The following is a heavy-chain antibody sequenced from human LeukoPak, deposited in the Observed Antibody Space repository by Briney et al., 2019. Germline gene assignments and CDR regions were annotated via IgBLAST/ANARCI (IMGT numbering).Heavy chain of an antibody. CDR3: ARDGTVTAGPFDP. CDR1: GIPFSSFG. V-gene: IGHV3-33*01. Sequence: GGSLRLSCAAPGIPFSSFGMHWLRQAAGKGLEWVAFKWYDGSNKYYADSVKGRFTISRDNSKNTLYLQMNSLTAEDTAVYYCARDGTVTAGPFDPWGGGTLVTVSS. CDR2: KWYDGSNK. J-gene: IGHJ5*02. D-gene: IGHD4-17*01.